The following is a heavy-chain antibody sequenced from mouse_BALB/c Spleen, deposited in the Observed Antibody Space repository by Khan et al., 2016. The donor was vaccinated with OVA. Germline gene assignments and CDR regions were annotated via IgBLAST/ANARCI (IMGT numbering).Heavy chain of an antibody. CDR1: GYTFTSYT. Sequence: QVQLQQSGAKLARPGASVKMSCKASGYTFTSYTIHWIKLRPGQGLEWIGFINPSNGYTNYNQKFKDKATLTADRSSTTVYMQLSSLTSDDSAVYNCVRDGAYHRNDGWFAYWGQGTLVTVSA. CDR2: INPSNGYT. J-gene: IGHJ3*01. CDR3: VRDGAYHRNDGWFAY. V-gene: IGHV1-4*01. D-gene: IGHD2-14*01.